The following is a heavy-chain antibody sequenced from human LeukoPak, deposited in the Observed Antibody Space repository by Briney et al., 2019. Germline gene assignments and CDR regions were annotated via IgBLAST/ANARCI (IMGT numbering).Heavy chain of an antibody. J-gene: IGHJ4*02. Sequence: GGSLRLSCAASGFTFSSYGMHWVRQAPGKGLEWVAFIRYDGSNKYYADSVKGRFTISRDNSKNTLYLEMNSLRAEDTAVYYCAKISYGGNSGGDISDYWGQGTLVTVSS. CDR2: IRYDGSNK. CDR1: GFTFSSYG. CDR3: AKISYGGNSGGDISDY. V-gene: IGHV3-30*02. D-gene: IGHD4-23*01.